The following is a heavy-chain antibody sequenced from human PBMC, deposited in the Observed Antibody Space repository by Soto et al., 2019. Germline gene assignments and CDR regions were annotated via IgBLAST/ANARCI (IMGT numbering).Heavy chain of an antibody. CDR1: GSTFTSYG. CDR2: ISAYNGNT. Sequence: DSVTGSCTASGSTFTSYGISWVRQDPGQGLEWMGWISAYNGNTNYAQKLQGRVTMTTDTSTSTAYMELRGLRSDDTAVYYCARDRSYSSSSFGYWGQGTLVTVSS. CDR3: ARDRSYSSSSFGY. J-gene: IGHJ4*02. V-gene: IGHV1-18*01. D-gene: IGHD6-6*01.